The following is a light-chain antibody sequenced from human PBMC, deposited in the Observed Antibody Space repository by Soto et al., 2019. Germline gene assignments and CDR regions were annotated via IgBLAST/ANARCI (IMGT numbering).Light chain of an antibody. V-gene: IGKV3-11*01. Sequence: EIVLTQSPATLSLSPGERATLSCRASQSVSSYLAWYQQKPGQAPRLLIYDASNRATDIPARFSGSGSGTDFTLTISSLEPEDFAVYYGQQCSNWPLTWTFGQGTKVEIK. CDR3: QQCSNWPLTWT. CDR2: DAS. CDR1: QSVSSY. J-gene: IGKJ1*01.